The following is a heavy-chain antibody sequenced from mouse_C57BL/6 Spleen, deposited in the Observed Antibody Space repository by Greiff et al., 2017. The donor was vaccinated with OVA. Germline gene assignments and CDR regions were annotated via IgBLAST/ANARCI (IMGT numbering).Heavy chain of an antibody. CDR2: IYPGDGDT. CDR1: GYAFSSSW. J-gene: IGHJ1*03. D-gene: IGHD2-2*01. CDR3: ARSRVTTGDWYFDV. V-gene: IGHV1-82*01. Sequence: QVQLKESGPELVKPGASVKISCKASGYAFSSSWMNWVKQRPGKGLEWIGRIYPGDGDTNYNGKFKGKATLTADKSSSTAYMQLSSLTSEDSAVYFCARSRVTTGDWYFDVWGTGTTVTVSS.